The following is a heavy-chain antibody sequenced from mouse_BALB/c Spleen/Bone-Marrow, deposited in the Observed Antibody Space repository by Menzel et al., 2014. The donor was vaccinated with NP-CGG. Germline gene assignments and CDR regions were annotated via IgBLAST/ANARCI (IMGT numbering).Heavy chain of an antibody. CDR1: GFNIKDTY. Sequence: VQLQQSGAELVKPGASVKLSCTASGFNIKDTYMHWVKQRPEQGLEWIGRIDPANGSTKYDPKSQGKATITADTSSNTAYLQLSSLTSEDTAVYYCAMYYYGSSLFAYWGQGTLVTVSA. J-gene: IGHJ3*01. CDR2: IDPANGST. D-gene: IGHD1-1*01. V-gene: IGHV14-3*02. CDR3: AMYYYGSSLFAY.